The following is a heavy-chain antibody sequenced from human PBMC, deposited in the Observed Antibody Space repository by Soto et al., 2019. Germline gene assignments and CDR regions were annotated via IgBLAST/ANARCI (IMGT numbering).Heavy chain of an antibody. CDR3: AKGGYCSGGTCYFDWYFDL. J-gene: IGHJ2*01. V-gene: IGHV3-23*01. D-gene: IGHD2-15*01. CDR2: ITGSYGNT. Sequence: EVQLLESGGGLVQPGGSLRLFCAASGFTFSNYAMSWVRQAPGKGLEWVSAITGSYGNTYYADSGTGRLTSSRENSKNTLYLQMNILRAEDMAVYYCAKGGYCSGGTCYFDWYFDLWGRGTLITVSS. CDR1: GFTFSNYA.